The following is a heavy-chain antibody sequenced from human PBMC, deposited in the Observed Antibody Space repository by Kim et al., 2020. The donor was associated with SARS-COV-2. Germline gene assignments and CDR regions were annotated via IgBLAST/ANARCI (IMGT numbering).Heavy chain of an antibody. CDR2: ISYDGSNK. Sequence: GGSLRLSCAASGFTFGSYGMRWVRQAPGKGLEWVAIISYDGSNKYYAGSLKGRFTISRDNSESTLYLQMNSLTVEDTAVYYCVRDWGWWTVVTPGDFWGQGTLVTVSS. CDR3: VRDWGWWTVVTPGDF. CDR1: GFTFGSYG. D-gene: IGHD2-21*02. J-gene: IGHJ4*02. V-gene: IGHV3-30*03.